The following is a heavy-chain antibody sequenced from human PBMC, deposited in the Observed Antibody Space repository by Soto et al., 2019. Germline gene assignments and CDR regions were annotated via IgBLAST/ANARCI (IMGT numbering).Heavy chain of an antibody. CDR1: GFTFSSYA. CDR2: ISGSGGST. J-gene: IGHJ6*02. CDR3: AKPLYSSSWYYYYGMDV. V-gene: IGHV3-23*01. D-gene: IGHD6-13*01. Sequence: PGGSLRLSCAASGFTFSSYAMSWVRQAPGKGLEWVSAISGSGGSTYYADSVKGRFTISRDNSKNTLYLQMNSLRAEDTAVYYCAKPLYSSSWYYYYGMDVWGQGTTVTVSS.